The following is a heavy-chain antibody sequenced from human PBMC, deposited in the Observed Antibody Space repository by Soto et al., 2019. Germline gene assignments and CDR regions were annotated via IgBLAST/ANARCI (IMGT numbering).Heavy chain of an antibody. V-gene: IGHV3-23*01. J-gene: IGHJ4*02. Sequence: GGSLRLSCAASGFTFSNYAMTWVRQAPGKGLEWVSAISGSGGSTYYADSVKGRFTISRDNSKNTLYLQINSLRAEDTAVYYYAKSSSSGYYSWYFDYWGQGTLVTVSS. CDR2: ISGSGGST. CDR3: AKSSSSGYYSWYFDY. CDR1: GFTFSNYA. D-gene: IGHD3-22*01.